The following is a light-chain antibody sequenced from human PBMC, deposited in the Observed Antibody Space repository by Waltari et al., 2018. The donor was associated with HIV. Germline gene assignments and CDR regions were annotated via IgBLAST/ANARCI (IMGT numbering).Light chain of an antibody. CDR2: GAS. CDR3: QQYGSSVT. V-gene: IGKV3-20*01. J-gene: IGKJ5*01. Sequence: EIVLTRSPGTRSLSPGERVTLPCRASQSVSSSPLVWDQQKPGQAPRLLIYGASSRATGIPDRFSGSGSGTDFTLTISRLDPEDFAVYYCQQYGSSVTFGQVTRLEIK. CDR1: QSVSSSP.